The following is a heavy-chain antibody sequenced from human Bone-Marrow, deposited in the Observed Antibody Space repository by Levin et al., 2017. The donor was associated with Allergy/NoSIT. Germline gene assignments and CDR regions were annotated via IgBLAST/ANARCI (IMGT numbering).Heavy chain of an antibody. Sequence: SETLSLTCNVSGGAIGSGGYYWSWIRQHPGKGLEWIGFISYSGITHYNPALKSRVTISEDTSKNHFSLTMTSVTAADTAVYFCARDRGAAADGMSYGMDVWGQGTTVTVSS. CDR2: ISYSGIT. CDR1: GGAIGSGGYY. V-gene: IGHV4-31*03. J-gene: IGHJ6*02. CDR3: ARDRGAAADGMSYGMDV. D-gene: IGHD6-13*01.